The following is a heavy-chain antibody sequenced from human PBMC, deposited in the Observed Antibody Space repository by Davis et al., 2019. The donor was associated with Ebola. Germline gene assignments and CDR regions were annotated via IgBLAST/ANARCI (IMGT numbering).Heavy chain of an antibody. D-gene: IGHD3-10*01. CDR2: INTNTGNP. V-gene: IGHV7-4-1*02. Sequence: AASVKVSCKASGYTFTSYAMNWVLHSPGQLLSLLLLINTNTGNPTYAQGFTGRFVFSLDTSVSTAYLQISSLKAEDTAVYYCARDRAYYGMDVWGQGTTVTVSS. J-gene: IGHJ6*02. CDR1: GYTFTSYA. CDR3: ARDRAYYGMDV.